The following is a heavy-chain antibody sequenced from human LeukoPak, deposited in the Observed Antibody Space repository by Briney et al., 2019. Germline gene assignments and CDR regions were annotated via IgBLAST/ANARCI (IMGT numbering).Heavy chain of an antibody. CDR3: AGGYDILTGYSWFDP. CDR1: GGSISSYY. Sequence: SETLSLTCTVSGGSISSYYWSWIRQPAGKGLEWIGRIYTSGSTNYNLSLKSRVTMSVDTSKNQFSLKLSSVTAADTAVYYCAGGYDILTGYSWFDPWGQGTLVTVSS. CDR2: IYTSGST. J-gene: IGHJ5*02. V-gene: IGHV4-4*07. D-gene: IGHD3-9*01.